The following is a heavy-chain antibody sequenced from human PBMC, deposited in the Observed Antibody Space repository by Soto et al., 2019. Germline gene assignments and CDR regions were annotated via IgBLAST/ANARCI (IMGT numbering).Heavy chain of an antibody. CDR3: ARGDCSSTSCLYYYYYGMDV. V-gene: IGHV4-59*01. D-gene: IGHD2-2*01. CDR2: IYYSGST. J-gene: IGHJ6*02. Sequence: SETLSLTCTVSGGSISSYYWSWIRQPPGKGLEWVGYIYYSGSTNYNPSLKSRVTISVDTSKNQFSLKLSSVTAADTAVYYCARGDCSSTSCLYYYYYGMDVWGQGTTVTVSS. CDR1: GGSISSYY.